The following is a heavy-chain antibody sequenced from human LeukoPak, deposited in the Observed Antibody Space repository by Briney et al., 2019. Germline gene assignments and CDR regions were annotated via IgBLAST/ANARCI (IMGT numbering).Heavy chain of an antibody. CDR1: GGSISNYY. J-gene: IGHJ4*02. CDR3: ARHGSAYSTFDY. CDR2: IYSSGST. V-gene: IGHV4-4*07. D-gene: IGHD5-12*01. Sequence: SETLSLTCTVSGGSISNYYWSWIRQPAGKGLEWIGRIYSSGSTDYNPSLKSRVTMSVDTSKNQFSLNLRSVTAADTAVYYCARHGSAYSTFDYWGQGTLVTVSS.